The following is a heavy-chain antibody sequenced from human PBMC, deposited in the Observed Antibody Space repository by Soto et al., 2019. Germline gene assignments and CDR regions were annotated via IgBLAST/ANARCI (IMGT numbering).Heavy chain of an antibody. CDR3: ARELRGYSGYVDY. CDR2: INHSGST. V-gene: IGHV4-34*01. CDR1: GGSFSGYY. J-gene: IGHJ4*02. Sequence: SETLSLTCAVYGGSFSGYYWSWIRQPPGKGLEWIGEINHSGSTNYNPSLKSRVTISVDTSKNQFSLKLSSVTAADTAVYYCARELRGYSGYVDYWGQGTLVTVSS. D-gene: IGHD5-12*01.